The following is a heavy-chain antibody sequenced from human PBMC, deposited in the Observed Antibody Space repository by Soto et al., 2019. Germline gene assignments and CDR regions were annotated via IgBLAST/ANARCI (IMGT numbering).Heavy chain of an antibody. CDR2: MTAGGGST. V-gene: IGHV3-23*01. D-gene: IGHD3-10*01. CDR1: GFSFSSYA. J-gene: IGHJ6*02. Sequence: GGSLRLSCAASGFSFSSYAMSWVRQAPGKGPEWISSMTAGGGSTYHADSVKGRFTISRDNSKNMLYLQMDSLRADDTAVYYCAKDCYGSGTDYFYGMDVRGQGTTVTVSS. CDR3: AKDCYGSGTDYFYGMDV.